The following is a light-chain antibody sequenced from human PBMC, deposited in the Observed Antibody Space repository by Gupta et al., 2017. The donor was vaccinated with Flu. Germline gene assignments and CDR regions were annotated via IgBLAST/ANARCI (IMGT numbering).Light chain of an antibody. Sequence: ATLSLSPGERATLSCRASQSVSSYLSWYQQKPGQAPRLLIYDASNRATGIPARFRGSGSGTAFTLTISSLEPEDFAVYYCQQRSNGPSYTFGQGTTLEIK. V-gene: IGKV3-11*01. CDR1: QSVSSY. CDR3: QQRSNGPSYT. J-gene: IGKJ2*01. CDR2: DAS.